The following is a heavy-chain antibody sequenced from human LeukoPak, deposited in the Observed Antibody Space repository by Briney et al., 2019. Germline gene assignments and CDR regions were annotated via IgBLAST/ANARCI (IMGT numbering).Heavy chain of an antibody. CDR1: GGSISSYY. V-gene: IGHV4-59*01. J-gene: IGHJ4*02. CDR3: ASPNCSGGSCYFNS. Sequence: SETLSLTCTVFGGSISSYYWSWIRQPPGKGLEWIGYIYYSGSTNYNPSLKSRVTISVDTSKYQFSLKLSSVTAADTAVYYCASPNCSGGSCYFNSWGQGTLVTVSS. CDR2: IYYSGST. D-gene: IGHD2-15*01.